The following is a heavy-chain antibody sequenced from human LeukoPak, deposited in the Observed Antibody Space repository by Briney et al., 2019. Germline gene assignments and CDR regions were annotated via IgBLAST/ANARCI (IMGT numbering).Heavy chain of an antibody. V-gene: IGHV1-69*01. CDR3: ARISGYHADAFDI. D-gene: IGHD5-12*01. CDR2: IIPIFGTA. J-gene: IGHJ3*02. CDR1: GGTFSSYA. Sequence: ASVKVSCKASGGTFSSYAISWVRQAPGQGLEWMGGIIPIFGTANYAQKFQGRVTITADESTSTAYMELSSLRSEDTAVYYCARISGYHADAFDIWGQGTMVTVSS.